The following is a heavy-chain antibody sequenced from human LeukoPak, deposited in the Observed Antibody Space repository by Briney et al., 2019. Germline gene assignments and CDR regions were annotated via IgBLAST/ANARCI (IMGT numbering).Heavy chain of an antibody. V-gene: IGHV4-59*01. J-gene: IGHJ4*02. CDR1: GGSISSYY. D-gene: IGHD1-26*01. Sequence: PSETLSLTCTVSGGSISSYYWSWIRQPPGKGLEWIGYIYYSGSTNYNPSLKGRVTISVDTSKNQFSLKLSSVTAADTAVYYCARSGAWELPFDYWGQGTLVTVSS. CDR2: IYYSGST. CDR3: ARSGAWELPFDY.